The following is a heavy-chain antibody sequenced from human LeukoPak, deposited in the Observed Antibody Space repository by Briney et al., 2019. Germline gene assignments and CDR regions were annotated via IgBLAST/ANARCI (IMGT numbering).Heavy chain of an antibody. J-gene: IGHJ3*02. Sequence: GESLKISCKSSGYSFTNDWIGWVRQMPGKGLEWMGIIYPRDSTTRYSPAFEGQVTISVDKSITTAYLQWSSLQASDTAMYYCARLSLDHDFWSGYYGAAFDIWGQGTMVTVSS. CDR2: IYPRDSTT. D-gene: IGHD3-3*01. V-gene: IGHV5-51*01. CDR3: ARLSLDHDFWSGYYGAAFDI. CDR1: GYSFTNDW.